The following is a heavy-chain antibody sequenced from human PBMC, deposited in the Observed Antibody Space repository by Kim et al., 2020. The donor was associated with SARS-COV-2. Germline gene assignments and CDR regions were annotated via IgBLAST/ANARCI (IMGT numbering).Heavy chain of an antibody. CDR2: ISGSGTST. CDR1: GFTFSSYA. D-gene: IGHD2-2*02. CDR3: AKASCYSCYYYYMDV. Sequence: GGSLRLSCAASGFTFSSYAMSWVRQTPGKGLEWVSLISGSGTSTHYAESVKGRFTISRDNSKNTLYLQMNSLRAEDTAVYYCAKASCYSCYYYYMDVWGKGTTVTVSS. V-gene: IGHV3-23*01. J-gene: IGHJ6*03.